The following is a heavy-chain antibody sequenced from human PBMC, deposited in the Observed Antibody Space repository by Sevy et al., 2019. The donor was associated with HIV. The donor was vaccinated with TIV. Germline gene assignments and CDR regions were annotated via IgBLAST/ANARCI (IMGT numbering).Heavy chain of an antibody. J-gene: IGHJ4*02. V-gene: IGHV4-39*02. Sequence: SETLSLTCSVSGGSITTGPNYWAWIRQSPGKGPEWLGSMYGTVEPNGNTYYNPTLKTRIGMSMDKSNNRFALSLRSVIAADTAVYFCAKSLKAWYDLPAFDHWGQGIPVTVSS. CDR2: MYGTVEPNGNT. CDR1: GGSITTGPNY. D-gene: IGHD1-20*01. CDR3: AKSLKAWYDLPAFDH.